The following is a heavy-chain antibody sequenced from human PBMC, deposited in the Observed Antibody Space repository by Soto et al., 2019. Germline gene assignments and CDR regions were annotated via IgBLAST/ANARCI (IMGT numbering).Heavy chain of an antibody. CDR3: ARQGSWPYYYYGLDV. CDR1: GYTFTTSG. D-gene: IGHD2-15*01. V-gene: IGHV1-18*01. CDR2: ISTYNGDT. Sequence: QVQLVQSGPEVRKPGASVKVSCEASGYTFTTSGISWVRQVPGQGLEWMGWISTYNGDTNSAQNFQGRVLMTADTYTGTAYMELISLKSDETAVYYCARQGSWPYYYYGLDVWGQGTIVTVSS. J-gene: IGHJ6*02.